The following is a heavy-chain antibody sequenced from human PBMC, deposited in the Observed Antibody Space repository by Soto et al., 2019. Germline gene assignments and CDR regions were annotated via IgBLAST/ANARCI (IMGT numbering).Heavy chain of an antibody. CDR1: GGSISSYY. J-gene: IGHJ4*02. Sequence: PSETLSLTCTVSGGSISSYYWSWIRQPPGKGLEWIGYIYYSGSTNYNPSLKSRVTISVDTSKNQFSLKLSSVTAADTAVYYCARERAGTGGIDYWGQGTLVTVS. CDR3: ARERAGTGGIDY. D-gene: IGHD3-16*01. CDR2: IYYSGST. V-gene: IGHV4-59*01.